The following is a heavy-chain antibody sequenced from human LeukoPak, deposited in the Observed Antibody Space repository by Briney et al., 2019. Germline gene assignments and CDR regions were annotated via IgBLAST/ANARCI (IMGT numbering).Heavy chain of an antibody. V-gene: IGHV4-59*08. CDR3: ARVAATPFDY. Sequence: SETLSLTCTVSGGSISSYYWSWIRQPPGKGLEWIGYIYYSGSTNYNPSLKSRVTISVDTSKNQFSLKLSSVTAADTAVYYCARVAATPFDYWGQGTLVTVSS. CDR2: IYYSGST. D-gene: IGHD2-15*01. J-gene: IGHJ4*02. CDR1: GGSISSYY.